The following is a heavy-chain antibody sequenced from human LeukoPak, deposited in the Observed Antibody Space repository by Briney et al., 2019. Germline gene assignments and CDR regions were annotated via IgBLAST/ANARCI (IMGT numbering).Heavy chain of an antibody. Sequence: SETLSLTCSVFGGSLSSSSYYWGWIRQSPGKGLEWIASIYHDGNTFYNPSLKSRVAISVDTAKSQVSLRLRSVTAADTAVYYCAETNTQDWFDPWGQGTLVTVSS. D-gene: IGHD1-7*01. CDR1: GGSLSSSSYY. V-gene: IGHV4-39*07. J-gene: IGHJ5*02. CDR2: IYHDGNT. CDR3: AETNTQDWFDP.